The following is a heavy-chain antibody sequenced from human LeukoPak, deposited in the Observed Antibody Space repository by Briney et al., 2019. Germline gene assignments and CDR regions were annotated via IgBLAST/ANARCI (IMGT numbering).Heavy chain of an antibody. D-gene: IGHD1-26*01. J-gene: IGHJ6*02. CDR3: ARAHLGDSGSYSTHYYYGMDV. Sequence: SETLSLTCTVSGGSISSSSYYWGWIRQPPGKGLEWIGSIYYSGSTYYNPSLKSRVTISADTSKNQFSLKLSSVTAADTAVYYCARAHLGDSGSYSTHYYYGMDVWGQGTTVTVSS. CDR1: GGSISSSSYY. CDR2: IYYSGST. V-gene: IGHV4-39*07.